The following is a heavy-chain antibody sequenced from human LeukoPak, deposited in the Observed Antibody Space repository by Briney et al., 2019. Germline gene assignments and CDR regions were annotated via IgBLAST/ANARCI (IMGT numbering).Heavy chain of an antibody. CDR1: EYTLTELS. CDR2: FDPEDGET. J-gene: IGHJ5*02. D-gene: IGHD3-9*01. CDR3: ATVLNYDIVTGYYYH. V-gene: IGHV1-24*01. Sequence: GASVKVSCKVSEYTLTELSMHWVRQAPGKGLEWMGGFDPEDGETIYAQKFQGRVTMTEDTSTDTAYMELSSLRSEDTAVYYCATVLNYDIVTGYYYHWGQGTLVTVSS.